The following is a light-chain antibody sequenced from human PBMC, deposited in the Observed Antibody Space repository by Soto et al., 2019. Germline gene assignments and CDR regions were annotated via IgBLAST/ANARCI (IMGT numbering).Light chain of an antibody. Sequence: EIVMTQSPATLSVSPGERATLSCRASQSVSGNLAWYQQKPGQAPRLLIYGASTRATAIPARFSGSGSGTEFTLTISSLQSEVFGVYYCLQYNNWPPAFGQGTKVEIK. CDR2: GAS. CDR1: QSVSGN. CDR3: LQYNNWPPA. V-gene: IGKV3-15*01. J-gene: IGKJ1*01.